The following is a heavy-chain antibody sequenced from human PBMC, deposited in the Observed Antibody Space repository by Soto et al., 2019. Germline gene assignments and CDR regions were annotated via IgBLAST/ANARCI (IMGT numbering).Heavy chain of an antibody. Sequence: SETLSRTCAVYGGSFSWYCWSGIRQPPGKGLEWIGEINHSGSTNYNPSLKSRVTISVDTSKNQFSLKLSSVTAADTAAYYCARGRGGNYGYWGQGTLVTVSS. CDR1: GGSFSWYC. J-gene: IGHJ4*02. D-gene: IGHD1-7*01. V-gene: IGHV4-34*01. CDR3: ARGRGGNYGY. CDR2: INHSGST.